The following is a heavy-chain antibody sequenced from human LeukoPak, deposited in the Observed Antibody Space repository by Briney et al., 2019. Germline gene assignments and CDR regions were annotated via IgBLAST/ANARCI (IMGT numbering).Heavy chain of an antibody. CDR3: ARDCGGDCPPYYYYGMDV. Sequence: SETLSLTCTVSGGSIGSYYWSWIRQPPGKGLEWIGYIYYSGSTNYNPSLKSRVTISVDTSKNQFSLKLSSVTAADTAVYYCARDCGGDCPPYYYYGMDVWGQGTTVTVSS. CDR2: IYYSGST. CDR1: GGSIGSYY. D-gene: IGHD2-21*02. J-gene: IGHJ6*02. V-gene: IGHV4-59*01.